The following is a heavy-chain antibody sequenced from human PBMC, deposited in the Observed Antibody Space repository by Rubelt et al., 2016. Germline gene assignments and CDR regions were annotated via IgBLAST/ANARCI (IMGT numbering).Heavy chain of an antibody. V-gene: IGHV4-34*01. J-gene: IGHJ3*02. CDR2: INHSGST. D-gene: IGHD6-19*01. CDR1: GGSFSGYY. Sequence: VQLQQWGAGLLKPSETLSLTCAVYGGSFSGYYWSWIRQPPGKGLDWLGEINHSGSTNYNPSLKSRVTISVDTSKNQFSLKLSSVTAADTAVYYCASQSSSGWYAFDIWGQGTMVTVSS. CDR3: ASQSSSGWYAFDI.